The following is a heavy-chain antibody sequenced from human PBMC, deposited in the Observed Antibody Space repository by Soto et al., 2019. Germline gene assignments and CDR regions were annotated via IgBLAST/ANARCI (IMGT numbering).Heavy chain of an antibody. CDR3: ARAPYSSSWLNNWFAP. Sequence: ASVKVSCKASGYTFTSYAMHWVRQAPGQRLEWMGWINAGNGNTKYSQKFQGRVTITRDTSASTAYMELSSLRSEDTAVYYCARAPYSSSWLNNWFAPWGQGTLVTVSS. J-gene: IGHJ5*02. D-gene: IGHD6-13*01. CDR1: GYTFTSYA. V-gene: IGHV1-3*01. CDR2: INAGNGNT.